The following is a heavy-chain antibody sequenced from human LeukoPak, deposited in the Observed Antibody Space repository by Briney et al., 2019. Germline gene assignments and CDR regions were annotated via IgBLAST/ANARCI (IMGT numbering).Heavy chain of an antibody. Sequence: KSSETLSLTCTVSGGSISSYYWSWIRQPPGKGLEWIGYIYYSGSTNYNPSLKSRVTISVDTSKNQFSLKLSSVTAADTALYYCARGVEYNSSSGLGYWGQRTLVTVSS. D-gene: IGHD6-6*01. CDR3: ARGVEYNSSSGLGY. CDR2: IYYSGST. J-gene: IGHJ4*02. CDR1: GGSISSYY. V-gene: IGHV4-59*01.